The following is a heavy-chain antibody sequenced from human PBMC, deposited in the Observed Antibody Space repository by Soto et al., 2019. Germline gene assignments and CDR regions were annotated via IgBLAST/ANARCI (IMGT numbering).Heavy chain of an antibody. J-gene: IGHJ4*02. D-gene: IGHD1-26*01. CDR1: GFTFSDYY. CDR3: AGGGGSYLPDY. V-gene: IGHV3-11*05. Sequence: QVQLVESGGGLVKPGGSLRLSCAASGFTFSDYYMSWIRQAPGKGLEWVSYISRSSSYTNYADSVNGRFTISRDNAKNSLYLQMNSLRAADTAVYSCAGGGGSYLPDYWGQGTLVTVSS. CDR2: ISRSSSYT.